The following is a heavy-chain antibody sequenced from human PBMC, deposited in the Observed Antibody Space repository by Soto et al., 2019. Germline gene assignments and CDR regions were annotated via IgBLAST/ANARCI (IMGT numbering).Heavy chain of an antibody. CDR1: GGSFSGYY. Sequence: PSETLSLTCAVYGGSFSGYYWSWIRQPPGKGLEWIGEINHSGSTNYNPSLKSRVTISVDTSKNQFSLKLSSVTAADTAVYYCARWGILGSMTTSEAGVYWGQGTLVTVSS. CDR3: ARWGILGSMTTSEAGVY. CDR2: INHSGST. J-gene: IGHJ4*02. V-gene: IGHV4-34*01. D-gene: IGHD4-4*01.